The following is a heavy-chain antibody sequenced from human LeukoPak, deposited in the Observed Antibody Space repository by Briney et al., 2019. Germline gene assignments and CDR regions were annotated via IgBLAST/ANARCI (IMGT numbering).Heavy chain of an antibody. CDR1: GYTFTGYY. J-gene: IGHJ4*02. CDR2: INPNSGGT. V-gene: IGHV1-2*02. Sequence: ASVKVSCKASGYTFTGYYMHWVRQAPGQGLEWMGWINPNSGGTNYAQKFQGRVTMTRDTSISTAYMELSRLRSDDTAVYYCARARFIAVAANFDYWGQGTLVTVSS. D-gene: IGHD6-19*01. CDR3: ARARFIAVAANFDY.